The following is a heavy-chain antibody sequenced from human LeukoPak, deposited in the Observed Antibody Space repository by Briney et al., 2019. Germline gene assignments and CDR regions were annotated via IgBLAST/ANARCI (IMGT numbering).Heavy chain of an antibody. Sequence: GGSLRLSCAASGFTFSDYSMNWVRQAPGKGLEWVSSISSSSSYIFYADSVRGRFSISRDNAKNSLYLQMNSLRAEDTAVYYCAELGITMIGGVWGKGTTVTISS. CDR1: GFTFSDYS. J-gene: IGHJ6*04. CDR2: ISSSSSYI. V-gene: IGHV3-21*01. CDR3: AELGITMIGGV. D-gene: IGHD3-10*02.